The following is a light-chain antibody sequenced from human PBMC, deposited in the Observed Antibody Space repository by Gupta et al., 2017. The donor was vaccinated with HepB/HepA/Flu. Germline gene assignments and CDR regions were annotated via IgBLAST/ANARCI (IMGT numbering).Light chain of an antibody. V-gene: IGLV3-25*03. J-gene: IGLJ2*01. CDR1: ALPKQY. CDR2: KDS. CDR3: QSADSRGVV. Sequence: SYELTQPPSVSVSPGQTARITCSGDALPKQYAYWYQQKPGQAPVLVIYKDSERPSGIPERFSGSSSGTTVTLXIXGVQAEXDADYYCQSADSRGVVFGGGTKLTVL.